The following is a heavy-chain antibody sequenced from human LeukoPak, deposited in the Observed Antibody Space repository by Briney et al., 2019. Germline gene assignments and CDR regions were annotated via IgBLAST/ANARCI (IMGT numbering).Heavy chain of an antibody. Sequence: ASVKVSCKASGYTFTSYGISWVRQAPGQGLEWMGWISAYNGNTNYAQKLQGRVTMTTDTSTSTAYMELRSLRSDDTAVYYCARDAAFEGSETDYYYYYMDVWGKGTTVTISS. D-gene: IGHD3-10*01. CDR3: ARDAAFEGSETDYYYYYMDV. CDR2: ISAYNGNT. V-gene: IGHV1-18*01. CDR1: GYTFTSYG. J-gene: IGHJ6*03.